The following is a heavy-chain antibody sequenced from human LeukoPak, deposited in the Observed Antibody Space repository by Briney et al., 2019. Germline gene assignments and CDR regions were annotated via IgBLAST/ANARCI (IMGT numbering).Heavy chain of an antibody. CDR1: GYTFTSYG. CDR2: ISAYNGNT. Sequence: ASVTVSCKASGYTFTSYGISWVRQAPGHGLEWMGWISAYNGNTNYAQKLQGRVTTTTDTTTSTAYMELRSLRSDDTAVYYCARETYYDILTGYPGFDYWGQGTLVTVSS. CDR3: ARETYYDILTGYPGFDY. V-gene: IGHV1-18*04. D-gene: IGHD3-9*01. J-gene: IGHJ4*02.